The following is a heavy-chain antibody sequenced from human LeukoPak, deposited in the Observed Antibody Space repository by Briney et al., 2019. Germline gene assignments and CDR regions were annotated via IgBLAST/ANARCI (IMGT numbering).Heavy chain of an antibody. V-gene: IGHV1-24*01. Sequence: GASVKVSCKVSGYTLTELSMHWVRQAPGKGLEWMGGFDPEDGETIYAQKFQGRVTMTEDTSTDTAYMELSSLRSEDTAVYHCASGGPYYGSGSYYNYDYWGQGTLVTVSS. J-gene: IGHJ4*02. CDR3: ASGGPYYGSGSYYNYDY. D-gene: IGHD3-10*01. CDR2: FDPEDGET. CDR1: GYTLTELS.